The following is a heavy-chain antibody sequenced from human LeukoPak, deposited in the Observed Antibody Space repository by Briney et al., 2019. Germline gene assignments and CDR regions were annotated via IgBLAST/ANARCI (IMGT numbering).Heavy chain of an antibody. CDR2: IYSGGST. Sequence: GGSLRLSCAASGFTVSSNYMSWVRQAPGKGLEWVSVIYSGGSTYYADSVKGRFTISRDNSKNTLYLQMNSLRAEDTAVYYCAREGDCSSTSCYVPSWGQGTLVTVSS. V-gene: IGHV3-53*01. CDR3: AREGDCSSTSCYVPS. D-gene: IGHD2-2*01. CDR1: GFTVSSNY. J-gene: IGHJ4*02.